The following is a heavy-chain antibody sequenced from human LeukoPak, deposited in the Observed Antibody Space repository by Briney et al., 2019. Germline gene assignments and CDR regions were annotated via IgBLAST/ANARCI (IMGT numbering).Heavy chain of an antibody. J-gene: IGHJ4*02. V-gene: IGHV4-4*07. CDR1: GAFITSFY. Sequence: SETLSLTCTVSGAFITSFYYNWIRQSAGKGLEWIGRIHTNGGTDYRPSLNSRVTMSVDTSKKQISLKLTSVTAADTAVYFCSRGGGYGDYWGQGILVTVSS. CDR2: IHTNGGT. CDR3: SRGGGYGDY. D-gene: IGHD5-12*01.